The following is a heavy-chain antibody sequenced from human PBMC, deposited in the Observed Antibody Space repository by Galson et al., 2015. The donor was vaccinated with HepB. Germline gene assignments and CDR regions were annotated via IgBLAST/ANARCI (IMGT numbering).Heavy chain of an antibody. CDR3: TRHLRAAAGLSMDI. CDR2: IRSKANSYAT. V-gene: IGHV3-73*01. J-gene: IGHJ6*02. Sequence: SLRLSCAASGLTFSDPAMHWVRQASGKGLEWVGRIRSKANSYATAYGASVKGRFTISRDDSKSTAYLQMDSLKTEDTAVYYCTRHLRAAAGLSMDIWGQGTTVTVSS. CDR1: GLTFSDPA. D-gene: IGHD6-13*01.